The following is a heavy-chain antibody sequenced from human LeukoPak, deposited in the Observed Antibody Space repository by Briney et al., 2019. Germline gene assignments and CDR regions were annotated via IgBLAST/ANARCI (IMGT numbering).Heavy chain of an antibody. Sequence: ASVKVSCKASGYTFTGYYMHWVRQAPGQGLEWMGWISAYNGNTNYAQKLQGRVTMTTDTSTSTAYMELRSLRSDDTAVYYCARVGSSSWYAYWGQGTLVTVSS. D-gene: IGHD6-13*01. J-gene: IGHJ4*02. CDR1: GYTFTGYY. V-gene: IGHV1-18*04. CDR3: ARVGSSSWYAY. CDR2: ISAYNGNT.